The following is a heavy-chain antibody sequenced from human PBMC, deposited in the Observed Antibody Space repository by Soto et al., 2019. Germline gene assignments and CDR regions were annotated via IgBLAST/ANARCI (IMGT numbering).Heavy chain of an antibody. J-gene: IGHJ6*02. CDR2: TYYRSKWYN. Sequence: KQSQTLSLTCAISGDSVSSNSAAWNWIRQSPSRGLEWLGRTYYRSKWYNDYAVSVKSRITINPDTSKNQFSLQLNSVTPEDTAVYYCARSGGYGDFDYYYYYGMDVWGQGTTVTVSS. D-gene: IGHD4-17*01. CDR1: GDSVSSNSAA. V-gene: IGHV6-1*01. CDR3: ARSGGYGDFDYYYYYGMDV.